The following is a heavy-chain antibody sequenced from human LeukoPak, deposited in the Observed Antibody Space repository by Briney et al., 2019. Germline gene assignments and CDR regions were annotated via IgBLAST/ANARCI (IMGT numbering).Heavy chain of an antibody. J-gene: IGHJ4*02. V-gene: IGHV3-33*01. CDR3: ARGPAVVVATVDFDY. CDR1: GFTFNTFG. D-gene: IGHD2-21*01. CDR2: IWYDRGNK. Sequence: GGSLRLSCAASGFTFNTFGMHWVRQAPGKGLEWVALIWYDRGNKFYADSVKGRFTISRDNSKNTVYLQMNSLRVEDTVVYYCARGPAVVVATVDFDYWGQGTLVTVSS.